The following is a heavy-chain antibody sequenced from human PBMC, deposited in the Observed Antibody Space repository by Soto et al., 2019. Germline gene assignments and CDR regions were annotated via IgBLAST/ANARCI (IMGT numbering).Heavy chain of an antibody. CDR1: GYTFINYY. J-gene: IGHJ4*02. V-gene: IGHV1-46*04. Sequence: ASVKVSCKASGYTFINYYMHWVLQAPGQGLEWMGIINPIGGSTRYAQKLQGRVIMTRDTSTTTVYMELSSLRSEDTAVYYCARGPNGGNIYYFDYWGQGTLVTVSS. D-gene: IGHD2-15*01. CDR2: INPIGGST. CDR3: ARGPNGGNIYYFDY.